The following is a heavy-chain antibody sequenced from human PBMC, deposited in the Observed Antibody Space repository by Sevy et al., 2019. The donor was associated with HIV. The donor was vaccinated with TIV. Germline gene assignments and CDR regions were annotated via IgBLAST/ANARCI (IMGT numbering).Heavy chain of an antibody. CDR2: MNPNRGNT. Sequence: ASVKVSCKASGYTFTSYDINWVRQATGQGLEWMGWMNPNRGNTGYAQKFQGRVTMTRNTSISTAYMELSSLRSEDTAVYYCARWVWYYDSSGPYYYYGMDVWGQGTTVTVSS. V-gene: IGHV1-8*01. CDR1: GYTFTSYD. D-gene: IGHD3-22*01. CDR3: ARWVWYYDSSGPYYYYGMDV. J-gene: IGHJ6*02.